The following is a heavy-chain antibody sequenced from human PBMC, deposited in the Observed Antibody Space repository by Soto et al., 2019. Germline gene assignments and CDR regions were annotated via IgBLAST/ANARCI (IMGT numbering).Heavy chain of an antibody. CDR2: ISAYNGNT. D-gene: IGHD1-26*01. CDR1: GYTFTSYG. CDR3: ARVVGALGHWFDP. V-gene: IGHV1-18*01. Sequence: QVQLVQSGTEVKKPGASVKVSCKASGYTFTSYGISWVRQAPGQGLEWMGRISAYNGNTNYAQKLQGRVTMTTDTSTSTAYIELRSLRSDDTAVYYCARVVGALGHWFDPWGQGTLVTVSS. J-gene: IGHJ5*02.